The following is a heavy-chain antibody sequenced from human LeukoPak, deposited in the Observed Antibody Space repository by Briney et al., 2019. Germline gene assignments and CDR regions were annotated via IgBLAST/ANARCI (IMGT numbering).Heavy chain of an antibody. CDR1: GFTFSSYA. CDR2: ISGCGGST. Sequence: GGSLRLSCAASGFTFSSYAMSWVRQAPGKGLEWVSAISGCGGSTYYADSVKGRFTISRDNSKNTLYLQMNSLRAEDTAVYYCAKWDTAMGHFDYWGQGTLVTVSS. V-gene: IGHV3-23*01. J-gene: IGHJ4*02. CDR3: AKWDTAMGHFDY. D-gene: IGHD5-18*01.